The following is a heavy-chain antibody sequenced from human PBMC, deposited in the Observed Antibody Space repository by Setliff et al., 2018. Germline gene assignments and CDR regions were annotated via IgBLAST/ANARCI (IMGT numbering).Heavy chain of an antibody. CDR1: GGSISSSSYY. Sequence: PSETLSLTCTVSGGSISSSSYYWGWIRQPPGKGLEWIGSIYYSGSTNYNPSLKSRVTISMDTSKNQFSLKLNSVTAADMAVYYCAREQWLDPPGYYYMDVWAKGTTVTVSS. CDR3: AREQWLDPPGYYYMDV. CDR2: IYYSGST. V-gene: IGHV4-39*07. J-gene: IGHJ6*03. D-gene: IGHD6-19*01.